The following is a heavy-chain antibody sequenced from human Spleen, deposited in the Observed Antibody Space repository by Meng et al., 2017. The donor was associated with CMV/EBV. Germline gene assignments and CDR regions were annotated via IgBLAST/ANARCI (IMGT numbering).Heavy chain of an antibody. Sequence: GESLKISCAASGFTFSSYAMSWVRQAPGKGLEWVSVIYSGGSSTYYADSVEGRFTISRDNSKNTLYLQMNSLRAEDTAVYYCARERTAVYGMDVWGQGTTVTVSS. CDR2: IYSGGSST. CDR3: ARERTAVYGMDV. D-gene: IGHD6-25*01. V-gene: IGHV3-23*03. CDR1: GFTFSSYA. J-gene: IGHJ6*02.